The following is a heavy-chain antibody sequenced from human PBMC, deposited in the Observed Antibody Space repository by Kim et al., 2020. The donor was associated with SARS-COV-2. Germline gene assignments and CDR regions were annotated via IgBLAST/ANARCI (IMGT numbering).Heavy chain of an antibody. V-gene: IGHV3-33*01. CDR3: ARGGVFYYGSGKPNWFDP. CDR1: GFTFSSYG. Sequence: GGSLRLSCAASGFTFSSYGMHWVRQAPGKGLEWVAVIWYDGSNKYYADSVKGRFTISRDNSKNTLYLQMNSLRAEDTAVYYCARGGVFYYGSGKPNWFDPWGQGTLVTVSS. D-gene: IGHD3-10*01. J-gene: IGHJ5*02. CDR2: IWYDGSNK.